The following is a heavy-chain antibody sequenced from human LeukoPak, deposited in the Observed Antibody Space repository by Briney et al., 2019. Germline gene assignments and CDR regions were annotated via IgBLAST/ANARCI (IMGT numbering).Heavy chain of an antibody. CDR1: GVSISSYY. CDR2: IYYSGST. J-gene: IGHJ4*02. CDR3: ARGYSGDDYDC. V-gene: IGHV4-59*01. Sequence: AETLSLTCTVSGVSISSYYWSWIRQPPGKGLEWIGYIYYSGSTNYNPSPESRLTITVDTYKNQFPLQLSSVTSADTAVVYCARGYSGDDYDCWGQGTLVTVSS. D-gene: IGHD5-12*01.